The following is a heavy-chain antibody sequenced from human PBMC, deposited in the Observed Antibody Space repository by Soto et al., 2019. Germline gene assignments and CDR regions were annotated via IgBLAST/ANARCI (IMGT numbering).Heavy chain of an antibody. D-gene: IGHD2-15*01. CDR2: ISGSGGST. Sequence: GALRLSFAASGITFCSFAMGWGPQGPGEVLEWVSAISGSGGSTYYADSVKGRFTISRDNSKNTLYLQMNSPRAEDTAVYYCAKALVPSIVVVVAASDYWGQGTLVTVSS. CDR1: GITFCSFA. V-gene: IGHV3-23*01. J-gene: IGHJ4*02. CDR3: AKALVPSIVVVVAASDY.